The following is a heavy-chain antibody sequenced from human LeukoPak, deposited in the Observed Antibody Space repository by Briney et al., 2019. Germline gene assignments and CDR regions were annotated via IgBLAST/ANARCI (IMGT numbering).Heavy chain of an antibody. CDR1: GFTFDDYA. J-gene: IGHJ4*02. CDR2: ISWNGDST. D-gene: IGHD6-13*01. Sequence: GGSLRLSCAASGFTFDDYAMHWVRQVPGKGLEWVSSISWNGDSTDYGDSVKGRFTISRDNAENSLYLQMNSLRGEDTAVYYCARESSWYLDYWGQGTLVAVSS. CDR3: ARESSWYLDY. V-gene: IGHV3-20*04.